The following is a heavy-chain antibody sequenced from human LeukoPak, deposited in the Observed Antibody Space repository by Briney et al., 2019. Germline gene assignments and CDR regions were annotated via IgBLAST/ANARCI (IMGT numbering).Heavy chain of an antibody. Sequence: ASVKVSCKVSGYTFTDYYMHWVQRAPGKGLDWMGLVDPEDGETIYAEKFQGRVTITADTSTDTAYMELSSLRSEDTAVYYCATVPPHLKGAIDIWGQGTMVTVSS. J-gene: IGHJ3*02. CDR2: VDPEDGET. CDR1: GYTFTDYY. V-gene: IGHV1-69-2*01. CDR3: ATVPPHLKGAIDI.